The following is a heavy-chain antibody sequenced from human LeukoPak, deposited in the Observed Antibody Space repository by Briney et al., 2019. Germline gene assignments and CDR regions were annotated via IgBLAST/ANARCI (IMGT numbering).Heavy chain of an antibody. CDR3: ASPRIAAAGIYGMDV. D-gene: IGHD6-13*01. CDR2: ISAYNGNT. J-gene: IGHJ6*02. V-gene: IGHV1-18*01. Sequence: ASVKVSCKASGYTFTSYGISWVRQAPGQGLEWMGWISAYNGNTNYAQKLQDRVTMTTDTSTSTAYMELRSLRSDDTAVYYCASPRIAAAGIYGMDVWGQGTTVTVSS. CDR1: GYTFTSYG.